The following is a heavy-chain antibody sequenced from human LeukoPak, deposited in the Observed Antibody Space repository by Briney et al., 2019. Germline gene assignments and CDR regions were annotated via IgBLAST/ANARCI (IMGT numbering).Heavy chain of an antibody. CDR3: AKFTAPFGPSPFDY. V-gene: IGHV3-23*01. Sequence: GGSLRLSCAASGFTFRSYNMIWVRQAPGEGLEWVSTIRGSGGITYYADSVKGRFTISRDESKNTLYLQMNSLRAEDTAVYYCAKFTAPFGPSPFDYWGQGTLVTVSS. CDR1: GFTFRSYN. CDR2: IRGSGGIT. J-gene: IGHJ4*02. D-gene: IGHD2-21*02.